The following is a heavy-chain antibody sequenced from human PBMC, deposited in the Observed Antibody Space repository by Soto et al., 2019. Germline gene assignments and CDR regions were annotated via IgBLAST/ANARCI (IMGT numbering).Heavy chain of an antibody. V-gene: IGHV4-31*02. CDR3: ARVYCSSTSCYLWGNWFDP. Sequence: TSETLSLTCTVSGGSISSGGYYWSWIRQHPGKGLEWIGYIYYSGSTYYNPSLKSRVTISVDTSKNQFSLKLSSVTAADTAVYYCARVYCSSTSCYLWGNWFDPWGQGTLVTVSS. CDR2: IYYSGST. CDR1: GGSISSGGYY. J-gene: IGHJ5*02. D-gene: IGHD2-2*01.